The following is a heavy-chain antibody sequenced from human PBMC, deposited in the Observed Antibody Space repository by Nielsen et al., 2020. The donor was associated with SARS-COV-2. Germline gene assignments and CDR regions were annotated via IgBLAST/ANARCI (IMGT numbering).Heavy chain of an antibody. CDR2: IIPIFGTA. CDR1: GGTFSSYA. V-gene: IGHV1-69*13. CDR3: ARLRDPGADFGYYYYGMDV. J-gene: IGHJ6*02. Sequence: SVKVSCKASGGTFSSYAISWVRQAPGQGLEWMGGIIPIFGTANYAQKFQDRVTITADESTSTAYMELSSLRSEDTAVYYCARLRDPGADFGYYYYGMDVWGQGTTVTVSS. D-gene: IGHD1-26*01.